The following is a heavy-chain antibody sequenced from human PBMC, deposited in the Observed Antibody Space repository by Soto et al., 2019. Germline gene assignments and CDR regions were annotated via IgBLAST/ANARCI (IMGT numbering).Heavy chain of an antibody. D-gene: IGHD2-15*01. V-gene: IGHV4-34*01. J-gene: IGHJ6*03. CDR1: GGSFSGYY. CDR3: ARVRWRSYYMDV. Sequence: SETLSLTCAVYGGSFSGYYWSWIRQPPGKGLEWIGEINHSGSTNYNPSLKSRVTISVDTSKNQFSLKLSSVTAADTAVYYCARVRWRSYYMDVWGKGTTVTVSS. CDR2: INHSGST.